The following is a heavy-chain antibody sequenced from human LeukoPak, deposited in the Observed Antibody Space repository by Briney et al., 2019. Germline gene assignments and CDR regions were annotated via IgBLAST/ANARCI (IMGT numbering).Heavy chain of an antibody. CDR2: IIPNFGTA. CDR1: GYTFTCYG. V-gene: IGHV1-69*05. Sequence: SVKVSCKASGYTFTCYGISWVRQAPGQGLEWMGGIIPNFGTANYAQKFQGRVTITTDESTSTAYMELSSLRSEDTAVYYCAREHGYSSGWYFVGPSEQESYNWFDPWGQGTLVTVSS. CDR3: AREHGYSSGWYFVGPSEQESYNWFDP. D-gene: IGHD6-19*01. J-gene: IGHJ5*02.